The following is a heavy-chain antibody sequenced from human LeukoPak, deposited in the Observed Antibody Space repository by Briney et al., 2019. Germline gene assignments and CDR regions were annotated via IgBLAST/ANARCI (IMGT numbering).Heavy chain of an antibody. Sequence: GASVKVSCKASGYTFSAYYMHWVRQAPGQGLDWMGWIDTNSGATKYAQKIQGRVTITRDTSIGTAYMELSTLISDDTAVYYCASEAFCVGGSCQLHRVASWGPGTLVTVSS. J-gene: IGHJ4*02. CDR3: ASEAFCVGGSCQLHRVAS. CDR1: GYTFSAYY. CDR2: IDTNSGAT. V-gene: IGHV1-2*02. D-gene: IGHD2-15*01.